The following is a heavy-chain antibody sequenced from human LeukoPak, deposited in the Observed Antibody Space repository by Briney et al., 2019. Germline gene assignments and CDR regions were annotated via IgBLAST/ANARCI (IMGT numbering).Heavy chain of an antibody. J-gene: IGHJ5*02. CDR1: GFTFTNYA. V-gene: IGHV3-23*01. Sequence: GGSLRLSCAASGFTFTNYAMSWVRQAPGKGLEWVSGISGGGGSTYYADSVKGRFTISRDNSKNTLYLQMDSLRAEDTAVYYCARHGWFDPWGQGTLVTVSS. CDR2: ISGGGGST. CDR3: ARHGWFDP.